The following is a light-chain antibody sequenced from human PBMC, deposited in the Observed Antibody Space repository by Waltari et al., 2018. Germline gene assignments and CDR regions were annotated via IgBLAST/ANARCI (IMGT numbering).Light chain of an antibody. CDR1: QSLRHRNGKNY. J-gene: IGKJ3*01. CDR2: LGS. Sequence: DIVMTQSPLSLPVTPGEPASISCRSNQSLRHRNGKNYLDWYLQKPGQSPQLLIYLGSNRASGVPDRFSGSGSGTDFTLKISRVEAEDVGFYYCMHALETRNTFGPGTKVDIK. V-gene: IGKV2-28*01. CDR3: MHALETRNT.